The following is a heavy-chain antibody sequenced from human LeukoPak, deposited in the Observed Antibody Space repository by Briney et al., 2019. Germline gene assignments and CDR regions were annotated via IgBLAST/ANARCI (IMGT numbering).Heavy chain of an antibody. CDR3: ARERVTAMVLVGPTPQPYYYYYGMDV. J-gene: IGHJ6*02. CDR2: IIPIFGTA. D-gene: IGHD5-18*01. Sequence: SVKVSCKASGGTFSSYAISWVRQAPGQGPEWMGGIIPIFGTANYAQKFQGRVTITADESTSTAYMELSSLRSEDTAVYYCARERVTAMVLVGPTPQPYYYYYGMDVWGQGTTVTVSS. V-gene: IGHV1-69*13. CDR1: GGTFSSYA.